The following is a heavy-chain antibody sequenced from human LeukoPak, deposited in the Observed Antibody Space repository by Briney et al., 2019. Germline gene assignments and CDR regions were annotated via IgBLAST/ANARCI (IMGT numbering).Heavy chain of an antibody. CDR1: GFTFRSYD. D-gene: IGHD3-10*01. Sequence: PGRSLRLSCAASGFTFRSYDMHWVRQAPGKGLEWVAVISYDGSNKYYADSVKGRFTISRDNSKNTLYLQMNSLRAEDTAVYYCAREVTMVRGPYYNGSYYYYYYGMDVWGQGTTVTVSS. CDR2: ISYDGSNK. J-gene: IGHJ6*02. V-gene: IGHV3-30-3*01. CDR3: AREVTMVRGPYYNGSYYYYYYGMDV.